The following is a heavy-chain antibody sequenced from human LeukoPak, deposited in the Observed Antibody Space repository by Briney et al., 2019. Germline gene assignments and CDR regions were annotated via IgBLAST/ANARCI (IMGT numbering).Heavy chain of an antibody. J-gene: IGHJ3*02. D-gene: IGHD4-23*01. Sequence: PGGSLRLSCAASGFTVSSNYMSWVRQTPGKGLEWVSVIYSGGSTYYADSVKGRFTISRDNSKNTLYLQMNSLRAEDTAVYYCASDSDYGGNSAAFDIWGQGTMVTVSS. CDR1: GFTVSSNY. CDR3: ASDSDYGGNSAAFDI. CDR2: IYSGGST. V-gene: IGHV3-53*01.